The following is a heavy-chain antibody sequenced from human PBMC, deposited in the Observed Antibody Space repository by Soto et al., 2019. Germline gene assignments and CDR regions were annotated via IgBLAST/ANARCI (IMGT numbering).Heavy chain of an antibody. CDR1: GFTFNNAW. J-gene: IGHJ4*01. Sequence: GGSLRLSCAASGFTFNNAWINWVRQAPGKGLEWVGRIKSKTDGGTPDYAAPVKGRFAISRDDSKNMVYLQMNSLETEDTGIYYCTTDSYSSIIVVRFDYWGHGTLVTVSS. CDR3: TTDSYSSIIVVRFDY. D-gene: IGHD3-22*01. V-gene: IGHV3-15*07. CDR2: IKSKTDGGTP.